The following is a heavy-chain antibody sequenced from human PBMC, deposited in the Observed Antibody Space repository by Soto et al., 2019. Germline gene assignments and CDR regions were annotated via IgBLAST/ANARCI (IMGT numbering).Heavy chain of an antibody. CDR3: ARALIQRPITIFGVVDY. V-gene: IGHV3-30-3*01. Sequence: QVQLVASGGGVVQPGRSLRLSCAASGFTFSSYAMHWVRQAPGKGLEWVAVISYDGSNKYYADSVKGRFTISRDNSKNTLYLQMNSLRAEDTAVYYCARALIQRPITIFGVVDYWGQGTLVTVSS. D-gene: IGHD3-3*01. CDR1: GFTFSSYA. J-gene: IGHJ4*02. CDR2: ISYDGSNK.